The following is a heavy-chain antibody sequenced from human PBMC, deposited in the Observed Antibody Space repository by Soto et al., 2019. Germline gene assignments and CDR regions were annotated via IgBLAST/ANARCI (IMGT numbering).Heavy chain of an antibody. CDR2: IIPIFGTA. D-gene: IGHD1-26*01. V-gene: IGHV1-69*01. CDR1: GGTFSSYA. J-gene: IGHJ4*02. Sequence: QVQLVQSGAEVKKPGSSVKVSCTASGGTFSSYAISWVRQAPGQGLEWMGGIIPIFGTANYAHKFQGRVTITADDSTSTAYMELSSLRSEDTAVYYCARAEWELLPVFDYWGQGSLVTVSS. CDR3: ARAEWELLPVFDY.